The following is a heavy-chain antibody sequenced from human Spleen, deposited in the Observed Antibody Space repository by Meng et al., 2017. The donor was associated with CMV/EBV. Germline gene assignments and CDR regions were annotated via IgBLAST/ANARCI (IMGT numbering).Heavy chain of an antibody. J-gene: IGHJ3*02. CDR3: ARDVLKGLVVPAAMAFDI. Sequence: FTGYYIHWVLQAPGQGLEWMGGIIPIFGTANYAQKFQGRVTITTDESTSTAYMELSSLRSEDTAVYYCARDVLKGLVVPAAMAFDIWGQGTMVTVSS. CDR1: FTGYY. CDR2: IIPIFGTA. D-gene: IGHD2-2*01. V-gene: IGHV1-69*05.